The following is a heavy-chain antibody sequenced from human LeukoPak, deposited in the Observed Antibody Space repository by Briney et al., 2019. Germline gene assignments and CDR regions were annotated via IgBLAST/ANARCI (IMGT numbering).Heavy chain of an antibody. CDR2: IWYDGSNK. J-gene: IGHJ4*02. V-gene: IGHV3-33*08. CDR1: GFTFSSYA. Sequence: GGSLRLSCAASGFTFSSYAMSWVRQAPGKGLERVAVIWYDGSNKYYADSVKGRFTISRDNSKNTLYLQMNSLRAEDTAVYYCARNLGPRRPFDYWGQGTLVTVSS. CDR3: ARNLGPRRPFDY.